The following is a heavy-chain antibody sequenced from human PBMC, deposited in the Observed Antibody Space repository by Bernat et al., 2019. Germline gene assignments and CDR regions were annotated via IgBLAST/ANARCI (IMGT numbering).Heavy chain of an antibody. V-gene: IGHV3-30*01. CDR3: ARDGRAYSSAWVYYYYYYMDV. D-gene: IGHD6-19*01. Sequence: QVQLVESGGGVVQPGRSLRLSCAASGFTFSNSALHWVRQAPGKGLEWVAVVSYDGSHKYYPDSGKGRFTSSRDNSKNTLYLQMDSMRPEDTAVYYCARDGRAYSSAWVYYYYYYMDVWGKGTTVTVSS. CDR1: GFTFSNSA. J-gene: IGHJ6*03. CDR2: VSYDGSHK.